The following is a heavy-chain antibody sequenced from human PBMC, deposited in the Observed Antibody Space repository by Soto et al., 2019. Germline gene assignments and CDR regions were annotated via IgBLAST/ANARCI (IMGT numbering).Heavy chain of an antibody. CDR3: ARVECEKTVLRFLEWSEGDYYYGMDV. D-gene: IGHD3-3*01. J-gene: IGHJ6*02. Sequence: GGSLRLSCAASGFTFSSYEMTWVRQAPGKGLEWVSYISSSGSTIYYADSVKGRFTISRDNAKNSLYLQMNSLRAEDTAVYYWARVECEKTVLRFLEWSEGDYYYGMDVWGQGTTVTVSS. CDR1: GFTFSSYE. CDR2: ISSSGSTI. V-gene: IGHV3-48*03.